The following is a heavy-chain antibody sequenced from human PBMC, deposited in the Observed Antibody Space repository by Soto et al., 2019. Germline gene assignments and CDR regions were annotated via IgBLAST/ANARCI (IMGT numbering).Heavy chain of an antibody. CDR1: GYTFTSYG. CDR3: ARQPYYDILTGDRFDP. J-gene: IGHJ5*02. Sequence: ASVKVSCKASGYTFTSYGISWVRQAPGQGLEWMGWISAYNGNTNYAQKLQGRVTMTTDTSTSTAYMELRSLRSDDTAVYYCARQPYYDILTGDRFDPWGQGTLVTVSS. D-gene: IGHD3-9*01. CDR2: ISAYNGNT. V-gene: IGHV1-18*01.